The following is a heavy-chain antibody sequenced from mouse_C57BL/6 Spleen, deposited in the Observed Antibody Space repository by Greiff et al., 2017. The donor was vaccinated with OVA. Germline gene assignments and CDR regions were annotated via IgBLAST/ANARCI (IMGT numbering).Heavy chain of an antibody. Sequence: EVQLQQSGPELVKPGASVKISCKASGYTFTDYYMNWVKQSHGKSLEWIGDINPNNGGTSYNQKFKGKATLTVDKSSSTAYMELRSLTSEDSAVYYCAQGRMIRWYFDVWGTGTTVTVSS. CDR3: AQGRMIRWYFDV. CDR1: GYTFTDYY. V-gene: IGHV1-26*01. CDR2: INPNNGGT. D-gene: IGHD2-4*01. J-gene: IGHJ1*03.